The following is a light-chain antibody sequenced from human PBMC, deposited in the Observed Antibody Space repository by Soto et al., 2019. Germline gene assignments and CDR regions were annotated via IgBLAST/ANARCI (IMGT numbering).Light chain of an antibody. J-gene: IGLJ3*02. CDR3: NSYTSSSTWV. Sequence: QSALTQPASVSGSPGQSITISCTGTSSDVGGYNYVSWFQHHPGKAPKLIIYDVSNRPSGVSNRFSGSKSGSTASLTISGLQAEDEADYYCNSYTSSSTWVFGGGTKLTV. V-gene: IGLV2-14*03. CDR1: SSDVGGYNY. CDR2: DVS.